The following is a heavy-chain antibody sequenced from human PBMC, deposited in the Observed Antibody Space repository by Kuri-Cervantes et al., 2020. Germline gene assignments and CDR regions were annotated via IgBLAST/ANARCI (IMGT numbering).Heavy chain of an antibody. CDR1: GYTFTGYY. Sequence: ASVKVSCKASGYTFTGYYMHWVRQAPGQGLEWMGWINPNSGGTKYAQKFQGRGTMTRNTSISTAYMELSSLRSEDTAVYYCARDGDGDYYESSGYYDSSTWFDPWGQGTLVTVSS. J-gene: IGHJ5*02. V-gene: IGHV1-2*02. CDR2: INPNSGGT. CDR3: ARDGDGDYYESSGYYDSSTWFDP. D-gene: IGHD3-22*01.